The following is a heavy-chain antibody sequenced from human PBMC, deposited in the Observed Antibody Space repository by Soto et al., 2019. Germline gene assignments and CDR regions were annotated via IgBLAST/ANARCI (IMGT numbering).Heavy chain of an antibody. CDR2: IKSKTDGGTT. CDR1: GFPFTNAG. D-gene: IGHD6-6*01. V-gene: IGHV3-15*01. Sequence: GGSLRLSCAASGFPFTNAGMSWVRQAPGKGLEWVGRIKSKTDGGTTDYAAPVKGRFTVSRDDSKNTLFLQMNSLKTEDTAVYYCTTYTSSSFGSWGQGTLVTVSS. J-gene: IGHJ4*02. CDR3: TTYTSSSFGS.